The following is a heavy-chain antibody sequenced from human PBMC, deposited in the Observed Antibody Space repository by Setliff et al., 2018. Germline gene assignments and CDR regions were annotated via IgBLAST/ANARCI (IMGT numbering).Heavy chain of an antibody. D-gene: IGHD6-6*01. CDR2: INHSGST. J-gene: IGHJ5*02. V-gene: IGHV4-34*01. CDR1: GGTFSDYY. Sequence: SETLSLTCAAYGGTFSDYYWTWIRQPPGKGLEWIGEINHSGSTKYNPSLKSRVSISIDTSKDQFSLRMSSVTAADAAIYYCARGRNVAARLLDTWGQGSRVTVSS. CDR3: ARGRNVAARLLDT.